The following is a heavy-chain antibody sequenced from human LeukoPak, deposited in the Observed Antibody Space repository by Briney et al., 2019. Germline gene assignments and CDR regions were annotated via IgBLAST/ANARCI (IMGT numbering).Heavy chain of an antibody. CDR1: GYTFTGYY. J-gene: IGHJ4*02. Sequence: SCKASGYTFTGYYMHWVRQAPGKWLEWVAFINYDASNKYFADSVKGRFTISRDNSKNTVYLQMNSLRADDSAVYYCARDLSWGFDYWGQGTLVTVSS. D-gene: IGHD7-27*01. CDR2: INYDASNK. V-gene: IGHV3-30*02. CDR3: ARDLSWGFDY.